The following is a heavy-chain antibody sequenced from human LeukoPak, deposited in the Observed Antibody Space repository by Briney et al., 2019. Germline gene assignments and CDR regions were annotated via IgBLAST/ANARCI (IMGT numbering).Heavy chain of an antibody. J-gene: IGHJ6*02. D-gene: IGHD2-15*01. V-gene: IGHV3-30*18. CDR3: AKAEAIYCSGGSCYVSGGMDV. CDR1: GLTFSSYE. Sequence: PGGSLRLSCAASGLTFSSYEMNWVRQAPGKGLEWVAVISYDGSNKYYADPVKGRFTISRDNSKNTLYLQMNSLRAEDTAVYYCAKAEAIYCSGGSCYVSGGMDVWGQGTTVTVSS. CDR2: ISYDGSNK.